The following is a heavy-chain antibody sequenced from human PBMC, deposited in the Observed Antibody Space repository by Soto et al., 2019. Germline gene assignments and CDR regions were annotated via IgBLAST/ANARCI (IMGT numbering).Heavy chain of an antibody. V-gene: IGHV3-11*01. Sequence: QVQLAESGGGLVKPGRSLRLSCAASEFTFSDYYMTWIRQAPGKGLEWVSYISSSGRTINYADSVKGRFTISRDNAKNSLYLQMNSLRAEDTAVYYCARGTNFDWLIPRDYYLDYWGQGTLVAVSS. CDR1: EFTFSDYY. CDR3: ARGTNFDWLIPRDYYLDY. J-gene: IGHJ4*02. D-gene: IGHD3-9*01. CDR2: ISSSGRTI.